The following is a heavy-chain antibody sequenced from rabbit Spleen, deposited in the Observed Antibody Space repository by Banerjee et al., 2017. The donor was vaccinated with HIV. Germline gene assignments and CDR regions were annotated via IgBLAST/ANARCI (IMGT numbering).Heavy chain of an antibody. CDR2: INVATGKP. Sequence: QEQLVESGGGLVQPEGSLTLTCTASGFSFGDRDVMCWVRQAPGKGLEWIACINVATGKPVYATWAKGRFTISRTSSTTVTLQMTSLTAADTATYFCARDAGSGAYLDGYFNLWGQGTLVTVS. J-gene: IGHJ4*01. D-gene: IGHD4-2*01. CDR1: GFSFGDRDV. V-gene: IGHV1S45*01. CDR3: ARDAGSGAYLDGYFNL.